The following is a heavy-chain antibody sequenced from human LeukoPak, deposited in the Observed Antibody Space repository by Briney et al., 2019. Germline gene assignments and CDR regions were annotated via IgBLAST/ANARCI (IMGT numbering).Heavy chain of an antibody. CDR3: ARVAAARYYYYYMDV. CDR2: IYHSGST. V-gene: IGHV4-4*02. CDR1: GGSISSSNW. Sequence: MPSETLSLTCAVSGGSISSSNWWSWVRQPPGKGLEWIGEIYHSGSTNYNPSLKSRVTISVDKSKNQFSLKLSSVTAADTAVYYCARVAAARYYYYYMDVWGKGTTVTVSS. D-gene: IGHD6-13*01. J-gene: IGHJ6*03.